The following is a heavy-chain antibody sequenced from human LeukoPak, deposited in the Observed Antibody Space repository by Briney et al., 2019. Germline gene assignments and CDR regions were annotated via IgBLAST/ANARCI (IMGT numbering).Heavy chain of an antibody. V-gene: IGHV3-33*01. CDR3: ARASGPFDY. J-gene: IGHJ4*02. Sequence: GGSLRLSCAASGFTFRVYGMHGVREAPGKGVEGGGDIWNDGSNKYYADSVKGRFTISRDNAKNTLYLEMNSRRAEDTGVYSCARASGPFDYWGQGTLVTVSS. CDR2: IWNDGSNK. D-gene: IGHD3-10*01. CDR1: GFTFRVYG.